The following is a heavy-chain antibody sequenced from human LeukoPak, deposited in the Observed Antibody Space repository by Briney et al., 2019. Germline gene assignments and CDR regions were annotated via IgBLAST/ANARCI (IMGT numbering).Heavy chain of an antibody. V-gene: IGHV3-74*01. CDR1: GFTFSSYW. Sequence: GGSLRLSCAASGFTFSSYWMHWVRQAPGKGLVWVSRINSDGSSTSYADSVKGRFTISRDNAKNTLYLQMNSLRAEDTAIYYCARDSRGYSYGPNTDYWGQGTLVTVSS. CDR2: INSDGSST. CDR3: ARDSRGYSYGPNTDY. D-gene: IGHD5-18*01. J-gene: IGHJ4*02.